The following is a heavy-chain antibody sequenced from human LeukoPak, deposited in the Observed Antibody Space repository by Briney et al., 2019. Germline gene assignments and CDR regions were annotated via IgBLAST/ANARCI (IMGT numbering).Heavy chain of an antibody. J-gene: IGHJ6*02. CDR2: INHSGST. CDR1: GGSFSGYY. Sequence: SETLSLTCAVYGGSFSGYYWSWIRQPPGKGLEWIGEINHSGSTNYNPSLKSRVTISVDTSKNQFSLKLSSVTAADTAVYYCARGPPLGYCSSTSCYRPYYYYYYGMDVWGQGTTVTVSS. CDR3: ARGPPLGYCSSTSCYRPYYYYYYGMDV. V-gene: IGHV4-34*01. D-gene: IGHD2-2*01.